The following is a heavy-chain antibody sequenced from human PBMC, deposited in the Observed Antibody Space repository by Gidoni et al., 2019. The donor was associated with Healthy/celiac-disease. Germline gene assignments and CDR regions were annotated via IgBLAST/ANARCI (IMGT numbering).Heavy chain of an antibody. D-gene: IGHD6-6*01. J-gene: IGHJ4*02. CDR1: GAPVSSYT. CDR3: ARFEYSSSSQCP. V-gene: IGHV1-69*02. CDR2: IIPNLGIA. Sequence: QVQLVQSGAEVKKPGSPVKVACKAAGAPVSSYTISWVRQAPGQVLEWMGRIIPNLGIANYAQKFQGRVTITADKSTSTAYMELSSLSSEDTAVYYCARFEYSSSSQCPWVQGTLVTVSS.